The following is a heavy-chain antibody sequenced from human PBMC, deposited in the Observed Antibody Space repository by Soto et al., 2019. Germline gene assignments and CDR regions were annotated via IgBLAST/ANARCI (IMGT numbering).Heavy chain of an antibody. V-gene: IGHV3-7*05. D-gene: IGHD6-13*01. J-gene: IGHJ3*02. CDR3: ARDVSPGSSSLYLDAFDI. CDR1: GFTLSAYW. CDR2: INRDGSKK. Sequence: EVQLEESGGDLVQPGGSLRLSCAASGFTLSAYWMTWVRQAPGKGLEWVANINRDGSKKSYLDSVRGRFTISRDNVGNSLYLHMYSLRADDTALYYCARDVSPGSSSLYLDAFDIWGQGTMVTVSS.